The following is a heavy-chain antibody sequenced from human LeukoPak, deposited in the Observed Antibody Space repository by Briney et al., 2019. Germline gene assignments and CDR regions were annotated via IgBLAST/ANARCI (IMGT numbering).Heavy chain of an antibody. D-gene: IGHD3-10*01. CDR1: GYTFTSYD. J-gene: IGHJ5*02. V-gene: IGHV1-2*02. Sequence: WASVKVSCKASGYTFTSYDINWVRQATGQGLEWMGWINPNSGGTNYAQKFQGRVTMTRDTSISTAYMELSRLRSDDTAVYYCARAAITMVRGVIITYNWFDPWGQGTLVTVSS. CDR3: ARAAITMVRGVIITYNWFDP. CDR2: INPNSGGT.